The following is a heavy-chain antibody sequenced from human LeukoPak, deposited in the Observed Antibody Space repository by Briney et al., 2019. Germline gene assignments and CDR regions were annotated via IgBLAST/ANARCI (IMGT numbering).Heavy chain of an antibody. J-gene: IGHJ6*02. Sequence: GGSLRLSCAASGFTFSSYAMTWVRQGPGKGLEWVSTISGSGGSTYYADSVKGRFTISRDNSKNTLYLQMNSLRAEDTAVYYCANLYYYYGMDVWGQGTMVTVSS. V-gene: IGHV3-23*01. CDR2: ISGSGGST. CDR1: GFTFSSYA. CDR3: ANLYYYYGMDV.